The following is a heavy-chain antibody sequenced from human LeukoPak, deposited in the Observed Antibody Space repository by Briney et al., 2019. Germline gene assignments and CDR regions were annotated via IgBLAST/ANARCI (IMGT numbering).Heavy chain of an antibody. CDR3: TRVGYIDEGIDY. D-gene: IGHD5-24*01. Sequence: GGSLRLSCVASGFTVDTYWMSWVRQAPGKGLDWVAHIKEDGTRKYYVDSVRGRFTISRDNAKNSLFLQMNSLRAEDTAIYYCTRVGYIDEGIDYWGQGTLVTVSS. J-gene: IGHJ4*02. CDR1: GFTVDTYW. V-gene: IGHV3-7*04. CDR2: IKEDGTRK.